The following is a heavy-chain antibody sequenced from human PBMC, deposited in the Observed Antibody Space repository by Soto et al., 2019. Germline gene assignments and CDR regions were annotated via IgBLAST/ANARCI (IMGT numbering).Heavy chain of an antibody. CDR3: AKVTKRAAAGRYEYYKYGMDV. CDR1: GFTFSTYA. V-gene: IGHV3-23*01. CDR2: ISGSGGSS. Sequence: PGGSLRLSCAASGFTFSTYAMTWVRQAPGKGLEWVSVISGSGGSSYYAASVKGRFTISRDNSKNTLFLQMNGLRAEDTAVYYCAKVTKRAAAGRYEYYKYGMDVWCQGTTVTVSS. D-gene: IGHD6-13*01. J-gene: IGHJ6*02.